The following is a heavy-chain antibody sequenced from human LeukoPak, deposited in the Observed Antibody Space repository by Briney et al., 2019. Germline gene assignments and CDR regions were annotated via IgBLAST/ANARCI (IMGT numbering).Heavy chain of an antibody. CDR1: GFTFSYYS. J-gene: IGHJ4*02. D-gene: IGHD5-12*01. Sequence: PGGSLRLSFVASGFTFSYYSMNWVRQAPGKGLEWVSYINSISGEIWYADSVKGRFTTSRDDAKNSLYLQMNSLRDEDTAVYYCARDHGYAFDYWGQGTLVTVSS. V-gene: IGHV3-48*02. CDR2: INSISGEI. CDR3: ARDHGYAFDY.